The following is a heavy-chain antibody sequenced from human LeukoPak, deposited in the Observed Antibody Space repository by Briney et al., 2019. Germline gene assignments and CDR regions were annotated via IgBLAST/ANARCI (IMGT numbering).Heavy chain of an antibody. Sequence: SVKVSCKASGGTFSSYAISWVRQAPGQGLEWMGRIIPILGIANYAQKFQGRVTITADKSTSTAYMELSSLRSEDTAVYYCARWAYCSGGSCYEEPHYWGQGTLVTVSS. V-gene: IGHV1-69*04. D-gene: IGHD2-15*01. CDR1: GGTFSSYA. CDR3: ARWAYCSGGSCYEEPHY. J-gene: IGHJ4*02. CDR2: IIPILGIA.